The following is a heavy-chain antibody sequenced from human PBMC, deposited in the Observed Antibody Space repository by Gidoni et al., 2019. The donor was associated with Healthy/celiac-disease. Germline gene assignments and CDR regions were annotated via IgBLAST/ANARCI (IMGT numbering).Heavy chain of an antibody. Sequence: EVQLVESGGGLVKPGGSLRLSCAASGFTFSSYSMNWVRQAPGKGLEWVSSISSSSSYIYYADSVKGRFTISRDNAKNSLYLQMNSLRAEDTAVYYCARDCGWELLGDYYYYGMDVWGQGTTVTVSS. V-gene: IGHV3-21*03. CDR2: ISSSSSYI. CDR3: ARDCGWELLGDYYYYGMDV. CDR1: GFTFSSYS. D-gene: IGHD1-26*01. J-gene: IGHJ6*02.